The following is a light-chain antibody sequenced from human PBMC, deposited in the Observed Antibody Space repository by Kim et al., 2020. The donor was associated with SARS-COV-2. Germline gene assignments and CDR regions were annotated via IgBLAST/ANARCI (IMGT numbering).Light chain of an antibody. CDR1: QSVSSSY. J-gene: IGKJ1*01. Sequence: EIVLTQSPGPLSLSPGERATLSCRASQSVSSSYLAWYQQKPGQAPRLLIYGASSRATGIPDRFSGSESGTDFTLTISRLEPEDFAVYYCQQYGSSWTFVQGTKVDIK. CDR2: GAS. V-gene: IGKV3-20*01. CDR3: QQYGSSWT.